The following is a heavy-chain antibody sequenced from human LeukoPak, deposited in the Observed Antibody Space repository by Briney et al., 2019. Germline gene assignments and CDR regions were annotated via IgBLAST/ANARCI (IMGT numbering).Heavy chain of an antibody. V-gene: IGHV1-8*03. CDR3: ARAVRPRSAAATFYYYYMDV. D-gene: IGHD6-13*01. CDR1: GYTFTSYD. CDR2: KNPNSGNT. J-gene: IGHJ6*03. Sequence: ASVKVSCKASGYTFTSYDINWVRQATGQGLEWMGWKNPNSGNTGYAQKFQGRVTITRNTSISTAYMELSSLRSEDTAVYYCARAVRPRSAAATFYYYYMDVWGKGTTVTVSS.